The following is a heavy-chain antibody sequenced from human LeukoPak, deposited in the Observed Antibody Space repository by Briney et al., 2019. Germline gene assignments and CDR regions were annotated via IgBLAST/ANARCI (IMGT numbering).Heavy chain of an antibody. D-gene: IGHD3-10*01. Sequence: PGGSLRLSCAASGFTFSSYSMNWVRQAPGKGLEWVSSISSSSSYIYYADSVKDRFTISRDNAKNSLYLQMNSLRAEDTAVYYCARDGRLLAASMVRGAPDYWGQGTLVTVSS. CDR1: GFTFSSYS. V-gene: IGHV3-21*01. CDR2: ISSSSSYI. CDR3: ARDGRLLAASMVRGAPDY. J-gene: IGHJ4*02.